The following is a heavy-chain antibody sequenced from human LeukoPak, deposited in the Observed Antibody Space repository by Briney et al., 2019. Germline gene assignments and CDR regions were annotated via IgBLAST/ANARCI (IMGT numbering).Heavy chain of an antibody. J-gene: IGHJ4*02. CDR1: GFTFSNYG. CDR2: IWSDGSIK. D-gene: IGHD6-13*01. Sequence: GGSLRLSCAASGFTFSNYGIHWVRQAPGKGPEWVAVIWSDGSIKYYADSVKGRFTISRDNSKNTLYLQMNSLRAEDTAVYYCAKIGPYSSSWTGFFDYWGQGTLVTVSS. CDR3: AKIGPYSSSWTGFFDY. V-gene: IGHV3-33*06.